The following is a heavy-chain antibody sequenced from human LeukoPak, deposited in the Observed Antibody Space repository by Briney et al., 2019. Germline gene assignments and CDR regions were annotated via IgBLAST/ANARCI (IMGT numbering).Heavy chain of an antibody. D-gene: IGHD1-1*01. Sequence: ASVKVSCKVSGYTLTELSMHWVRQAPGKGLDWMGGFDPEDGETIYAQKFQGRVTMTEDTSTDTAYMELSSLRSEDTAVYYCATVRLAYNWNDLYYWGQGTLVTVSS. CDR2: FDPEDGET. J-gene: IGHJ4*02. CDR1: GYTLTELS. CDR3: ATVRLAYNWNDLYY. V-gene: IGHV1-24*01.